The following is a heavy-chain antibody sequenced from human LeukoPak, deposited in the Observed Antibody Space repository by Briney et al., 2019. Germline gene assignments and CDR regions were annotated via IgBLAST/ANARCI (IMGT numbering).Heavy chain of an antibody. Sequence: SETLSLTCTVSGGSISSSSYYWGWIHQPPGKGLEWIGSIFYSGTTYYNPSLESRVTIFIDTSKDHFSLKLSSVTAADTAVYYCARRSKVGASLDFWGQGTLVTVSS. V-gene: IGHV4-39*02. D-gene: IGHD1-26*01. CDR2: IFYSGTT. CDR1: GGSISSSSYY. J-gene: IGHJ4*02. CDR3: ARRSKVGASLDF.